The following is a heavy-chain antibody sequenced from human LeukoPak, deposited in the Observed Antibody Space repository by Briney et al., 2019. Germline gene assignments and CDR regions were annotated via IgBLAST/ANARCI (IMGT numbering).Heavy chain of an antibody. V-gene: IGHV3-53*01. CDR1: GFTVRSNY. J-gene: IGHJ4*02. CDR2: IYSGGST. CDR3: ARDKSSVAGTGFEN. D-gene: IGHD6-19*01. Sequence: GGSLGLSCAASGFTVRSNYMSWVRQAPGKGLEWVSVIYSGGSTYYADSVKGRFTISRDNSKNTLYLQMNSLRAEDTAVYYCARDKSSVAGTGFENWGQGTLVTVSS.